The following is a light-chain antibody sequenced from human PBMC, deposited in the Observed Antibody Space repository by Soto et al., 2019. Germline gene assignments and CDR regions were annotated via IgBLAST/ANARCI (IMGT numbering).Light chain of an antibody. CDR2: EGS. CDR3: CSYAGTVYV. J-gene: IGLJ1*01. V-gene: IGLV2-23*01. CDR1: SSDVGSYNL. Sequence: QSALTQSASVSGSPGQSITISCTGTSSDVGSYNLVSWYQQHPGKAPKLMIYEGSKRPSGVSNRFSGSKSGNTASLTISGLQAEDEADYYCCSYAGTVYVFGTGTKVTV.